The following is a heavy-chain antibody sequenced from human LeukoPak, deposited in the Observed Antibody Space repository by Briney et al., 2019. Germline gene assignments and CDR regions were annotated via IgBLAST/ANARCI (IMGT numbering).Heavy chain of an antibody. CDR2: ISSSGTSI. CDR1: GFIFSSFE. V-gene: IGHV3-48*03. CDR3: AGAY. Sequence: GGSLRLSCAASGFIFSSFEMNWVRQAPGKGLEWVSYISSSGTSIYYADSVKGRFTISRDNAKNSLFLQMNSLRAEDTAIYYCAGAYWGQGTLVTVSS. J-gene: IGHJ4*02.